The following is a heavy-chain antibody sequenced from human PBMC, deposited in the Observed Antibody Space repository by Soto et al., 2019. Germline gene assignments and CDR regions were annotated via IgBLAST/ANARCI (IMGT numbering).Heavy chain of an antibody. CDR2: IYYSGST. CDR3: ARLDPLRYFDY. V-gene: IGHV4-61*01. J-gene: IGHJ4*02. Sequence: SESLSPTCPVSGGSVTSGSYYWSWIRQPPGKGLEWIGHIYYSGSTIYNPSLKSRLTMSVDTSKNQFSLRLTSATAAATAVYYCARLDPLRYFDYWGQGSLVTVSS. CDR1: GGSVTSGSYY.